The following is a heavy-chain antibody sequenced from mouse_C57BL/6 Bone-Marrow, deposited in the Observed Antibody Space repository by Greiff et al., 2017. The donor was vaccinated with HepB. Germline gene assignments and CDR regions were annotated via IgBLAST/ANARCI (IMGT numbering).Heavy chain of an antibody. CDR1: GFNIKDYY. CDR2: IDPEDGET. J-gene: IGHJ2*01. CDR3: AREEDYYGSSVFDC. D-gene: IGHD1-1*01. V-gene: IGHV14-2*01. Sequence: EVQLQQSGAELVKPGASVKLSCTASGFNIKDYYMHWVKQRTEQGLEWIGRIDPEDGETKYAPKFQDKATITADTSSNTAYQQLSNLTSEDTAVYYCAREEDYYGSSVFDCWGQGTTLTVSS.